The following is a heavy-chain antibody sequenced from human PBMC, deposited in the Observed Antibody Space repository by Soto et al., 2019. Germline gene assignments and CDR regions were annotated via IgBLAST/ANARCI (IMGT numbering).Heavy chain of an antibody. V-gene: IGHV3-23*01. CDR1: GFTFSTFD. CDR3: VKGAWLDY. J-gene: IGHJ4*02. CDR2: IRGVAGST. Sequence: EVQLLESGGGLVQPGGSLRLSCAASGFTFSTFDMTWVHQAPGKGLEWVSLIRGVAGSTHYPDSVKGRFTISKDNSNNMLYLEMNSLRADDTAVYFCVKGAWLDYWGQGNMVTVSS.